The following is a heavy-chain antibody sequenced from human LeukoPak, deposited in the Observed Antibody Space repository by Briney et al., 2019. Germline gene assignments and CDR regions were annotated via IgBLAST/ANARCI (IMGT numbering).Heavy chain of an antibody. CDR2: ISSSTSYI. J-gene: IGHJ4*02. V-gene: IGHV3-21*01. D-gene: IGHD4-17*01. Sequence: GGSLRLSCEASGFRITNAWMNWVRQAPGTGLEWVSSISSSTSYIYYADSVKGRFTISKDNAKNPLYLQMNSLRAEDTAVYYCARAGGSTVSHSDYWGQGTLVTVSS. CDR3: ARAGGSTVSHSDY. CDR1: GFRITNAW.